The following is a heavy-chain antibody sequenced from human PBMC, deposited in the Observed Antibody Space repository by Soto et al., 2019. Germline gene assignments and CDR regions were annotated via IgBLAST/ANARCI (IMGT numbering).Heavy chain of an antibody. CDR1: GFTFSSYS. CDR3: ARDQGAGWFGRYFDL. Sequence: GGSLRLSCAASGFTFSSYSMNWVRQAPGKGLEWVSYISSRSSTIYYADSVKGRFTISRDNAKNSLYLQMNSLRDEDTAVYYCARDQGAGWFGRYFDLWGRGTLVTVSS. D-gene: IGHD3-10*01. V-gene: IGHV3-48*02. CDR2: ISSRSSTI. J-gene: IGHJ2*01.